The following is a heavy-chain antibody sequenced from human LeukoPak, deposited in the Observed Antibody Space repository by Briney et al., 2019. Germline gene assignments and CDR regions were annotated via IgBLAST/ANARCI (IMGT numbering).Heavy chain of an antibody. CDR1: GFTVSSNY. CDR3: AKAVEMATITGFDY. D-gene: IGHD5-24*01. CDR2: IYSGGST. J-gene: IGHJ4*02. V-gene: IGHV3-53*01. Sequence: GGSLRLSCAASGFTVSSNYMSWVRQAPGKGLEWVSVIYSGGSTYYADSVKGRFTISRDNSKNTLYLQMNSLRAEDTAVYYCAKAVEMATITGFDYWGQGTLVTVSS.